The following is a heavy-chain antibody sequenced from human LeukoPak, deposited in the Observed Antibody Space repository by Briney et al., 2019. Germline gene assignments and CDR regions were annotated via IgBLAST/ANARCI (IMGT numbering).Heavy chain of an antibody. CDR2: IKSKTDGGTT. CDR3: TTDFISSWYCSY. J-gene: IGHJ4*02. V-gene: IGHV3-15*01. Sequence: GGSLRLSCAASGFTFSNAWMSWVRQAPGKGLEWVGRIKSKTDGGTTDYAAPVKGRFTISRDDSKNTLYLQMNSLKTEDTAVYYCTTDFISSWYCSYWGQGTLVTVSS. CDR1: GFTFSNAW. D-gene: IGHD6-13*01.